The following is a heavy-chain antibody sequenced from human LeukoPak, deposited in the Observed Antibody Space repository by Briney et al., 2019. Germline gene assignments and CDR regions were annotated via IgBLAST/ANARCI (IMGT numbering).Heavy chain of an antibody. J-gene: IGHJ4*02. V-gene: IGHV4-34*01. D-gene: IGHD2/OR15-2a*01. Sequence: SETLSLTCTVSGGSISSYYWSWIRQPPGKGLEWIGEINHSGSTNYNPSLKSRVTISVDTSKNQFSLKLSSVTAADTAVYYCARRALGAGSCKFDYWGQGTLVTVSS. CDR2: INHSGST. CDR3: ARRALGAGSCKFDY. CDR1: GGSISSYY.